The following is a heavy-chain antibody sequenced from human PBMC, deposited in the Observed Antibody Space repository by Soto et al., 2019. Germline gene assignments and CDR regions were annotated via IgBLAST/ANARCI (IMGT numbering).Heavy chain of an antibody. CDR1: GFTFSSYA. J-gene: IGHJ5*02. D-gene: IGHD3-9*01. V-gene: IGHV3-23*01. Sequence: GGSLRLSCAASGFTFSSYAMSWVRQAPGRGLEWVSAISGSGGSTYYADSVKGRFTISRDNSKNTLYLQMNSLRAEDTAVYYCAKDGNPIPYLTGYYRLGWFDPWGQGTLVTVSS. CDR2: ISGSGGST. CDR3: AKDGNPIPYLTGYYRLGWFDP.